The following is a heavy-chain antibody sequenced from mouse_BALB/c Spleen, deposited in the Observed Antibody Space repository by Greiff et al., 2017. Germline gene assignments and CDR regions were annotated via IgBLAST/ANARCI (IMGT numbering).Heavy chain of an antibody. CDR3: AKGGVYDDAY. V-gene: IGHV1-87*01. Sequence: VQLQESGAELARPGASVKLSCKASGYTFTSYWMQWVKQRPGQGLEWIGAIYPGDGDTRYTQKFKGKATLTADKSSSTAYMQLSSLASEDSAVYYCAKGGVYDDAYWGQGTLVTVSA. CDR2: IYPGDGDT. D-gene: IGHD2-12*01. J-gene: IGHJ3*01. CDR1: GYTFTSYW.